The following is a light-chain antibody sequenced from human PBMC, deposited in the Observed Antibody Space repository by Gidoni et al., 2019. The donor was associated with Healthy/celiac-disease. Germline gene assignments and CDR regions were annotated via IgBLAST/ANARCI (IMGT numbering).Light chain of an antibody. CDR2: GAS. CDR1: QSVSSN. CDR3: QQYNNWYS. V-gene: IGKV3-15*01. Sequence: EIVMTQSPATLSVSPGERATLSCRASQSVSSNLAWYQQKPGQAPRLLIYGASTRATGIPARFSCSGSGKEFTLTISSLQSEDFAVYYCQQYNNWYSFGQGTKLEIK. J-gene: IGKJ2*03.